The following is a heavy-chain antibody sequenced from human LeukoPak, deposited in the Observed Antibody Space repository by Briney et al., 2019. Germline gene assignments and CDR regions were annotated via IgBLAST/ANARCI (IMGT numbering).Heavy chain of an antibody. V-gene: IGHV4-59*01. CDR2: IFYSGST. CDR3: ARDGYYDFWSGYNWMDV. CDR1: GGSISSYY. D-gene: IGHD3-3*01. J-gene: IGHJ6*04. Sequence: SETLSLXCTVSGGSISSYYWSWIRQPPGKGLEWIGYIFYSGSTTSNPSLKSRVTISVETSNNQSSLKLSSVTAADTAVYYCARDGYYDFWSGYNWMDVWGKGTTVTVSS.